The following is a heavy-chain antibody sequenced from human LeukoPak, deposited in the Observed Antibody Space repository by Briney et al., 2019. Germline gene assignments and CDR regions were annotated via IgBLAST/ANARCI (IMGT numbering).Heavy chain of an antibody. CDR3: ARPLLSPGGWDAFDI. V-gene: IGHV4-38-2*01. CDR1: GYSISSGYY. J-gene: IGHJ3*02. CDR2: IYHSGST. D-gene: IGHD6-19*01. Sequence: SETLSLTCAVSGYSISSGYYWGWIRQPPGKGLEWIGSIYHSGSTYYNPSLKSRVTISVDTSKNQFSLKLSSVTAADTAVCYCARPLLSPGGWDAFDIWGQGTMLTVSS.